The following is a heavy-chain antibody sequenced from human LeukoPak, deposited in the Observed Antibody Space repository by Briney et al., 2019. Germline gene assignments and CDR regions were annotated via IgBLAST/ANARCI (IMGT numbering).Heavy chain of an antibody. CDR1: GGSISSSSYY. CDR2: IYYSGST. D-gene: IGHD6-6*01. J-gene: IGHJ4*02. CDR3: ARRAYSSSNFDY. V-gene: IGHV4-39*01. Sequence: PSETLSLTCTVSGGSISSSSYYWGWIRQPPGKGLEWIGSIYYSGSTYYNPSLKSRVTISVDTSKNQFSLKLSSVTAADTAVYYCARRAYSSSNFDYWGQGTLVTVSS.